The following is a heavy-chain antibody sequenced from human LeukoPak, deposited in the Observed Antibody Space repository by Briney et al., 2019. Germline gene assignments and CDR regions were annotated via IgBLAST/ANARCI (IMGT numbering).Heavy chain of an antibody. CDR2: INHSGST. J-gene: IGHJ2*01. CDR1: GGSFSGYY. V-gene: IGHV4-34*01. Sequence: SETLSLTCAVYGGSFSGYYWSWIRQPPGKGLEWIGEINHSGSTNYNPSLKSRVTISVDTSKNQFSLKLSSVTAADTAVYYCARVRYYDSSGYYYPTRGWYFDLWGRGTLVTVSS. D-gene: IGHD3-22*01. CDR3: ARVRYYDSSGYYYPTRGWYFDL.